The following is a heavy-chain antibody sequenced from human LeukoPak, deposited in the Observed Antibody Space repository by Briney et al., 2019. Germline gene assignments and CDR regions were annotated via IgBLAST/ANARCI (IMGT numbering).Heavy chain of an antibody. CDR3: ARVGSTDGPHAFDI. J-gene: IGHJ3*02. CDR2: IWKDGSHK. Sequence: GGSLRLSCAASGFTLSTYVMHWVRQAPGKGLEWVAVIWKDGSHKYYADSVKGRFTISRDNSKNTLYLQMDSLRAEDTSVYYCARVGSTDGPHAFDIWGQGTMVTVSS. D-gene: IGHD2-21*02. V-gene: IGHV3-33*01. CDR1: GFTLSTYV.